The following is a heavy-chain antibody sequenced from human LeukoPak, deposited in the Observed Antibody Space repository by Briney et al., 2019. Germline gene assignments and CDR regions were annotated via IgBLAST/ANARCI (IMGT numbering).Heavy chain of an antibody. J-gene: IGHJ3*02. CDR2: IYTSGST. CDR1: GGSISSYY. V-gene: IGHV4-4*07. D-gene: IGHD3-22*01. Sequence: SETLSLTCTVSGGSISSYYWSWIRQPAGKGLEWIGRIYTSGSTNYNPSLKSRVTISVDTSKNQFSLKLSSVTAADTAVYYCASFEASGYYSDAFDIWGRGTMVTVSS. CDR3: ASFEASGYYSDAFDI.